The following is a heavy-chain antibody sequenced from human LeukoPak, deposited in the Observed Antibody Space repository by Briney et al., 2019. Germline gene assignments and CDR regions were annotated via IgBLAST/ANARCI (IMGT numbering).Heavy chain of an antibody. Sequence: SGPVLVKPTETLTRTCTVSGFSLSNARMGVSWIRQPPGRALEWIAYISSNDEKSSITSLKSTLTLSKDTSKSQVVLTMTNMDPVDTATYYCARIWIAVAGPGVDYWGQGTLVTVSS. CDR1: GFSLSNARMG. D-gene: IGHD6-19*01. J-gene: IGHJ4*02. CDR2: ISSNDEK. CDR3: ARIWIAVAGPGVDY. V-gene: IGHV2-26*01.